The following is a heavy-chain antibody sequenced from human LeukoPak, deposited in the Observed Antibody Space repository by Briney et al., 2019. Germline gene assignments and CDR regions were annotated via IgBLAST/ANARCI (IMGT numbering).Heavy chain of an antibody. Sequence: SETLSLTCTVSGGSISNYYWSWIRQPPGKGLEWIAYIHYIGSTNYNPSLKSRVTISVDTSKNQFSLKLSSVTAADTAVYYCARDVVVVAATLNWFDPWGQGTLVTVSS. CDR3: ARDVVVVAATLNWFDP. V-gene: IGHV4-59*12. J-gene: IGHJ5*02. D-gene: IGHD2-15*01. CDR1: GGSISNYY. CDR2: IHYIGST.